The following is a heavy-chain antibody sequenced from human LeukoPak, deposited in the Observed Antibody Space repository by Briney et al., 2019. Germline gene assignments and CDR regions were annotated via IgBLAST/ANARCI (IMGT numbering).Heavy chain of an antibody. D-gene: IGHD3-22*01. J-gene: IGHJ4*02. CDR1: GFSISSKY. Sequence: GGSLRLSCAASGFSISSKYMTWVRQAPGKGLEWVSVIYAGGTTYYADSVKGRFTVSRDNSKNTTYLQMNGLRAEDTAVYFCARERDSSGYILAYWGQGTLVTVSS. CDR2: IYAGGTT. CDR3: ARERDSSGYILAY. V-gene: IGHV3-53*01.